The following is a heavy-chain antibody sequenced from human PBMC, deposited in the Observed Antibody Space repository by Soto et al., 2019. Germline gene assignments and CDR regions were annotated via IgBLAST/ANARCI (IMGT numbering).Heavy chain of an antibody. D-gene: IGHD3-22*01. CDR2: INPSGGST. CDR1: GYTFTTYY. V-gene: IGHV1-46*01. Sequence: ASVKVSCKASGYTFTTYYMHWVRQAPGQGLEWMGIINPSGGSTSYAQKLQGRVTMTRDTSTSTVYMELSSLRSEDTAVYYCARATDYYDSSGYKYYFEYWGQGTLVTVSS. J-gene: IGHJ4*02. CDR3: ARATDYYDSSGYKYYFEY.